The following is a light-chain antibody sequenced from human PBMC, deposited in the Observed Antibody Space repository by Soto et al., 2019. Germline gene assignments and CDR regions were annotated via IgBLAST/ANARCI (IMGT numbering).Light chain of an antibody. CDR1: QAIRND. Sequence: DIQMTQSPSSLSASVGDRITITCRASQAIRNDLGWFQQTPGKAPKRLIYAASSLQSGVPSRFSGSGSGTDFTLTISSLQPEDFATYYCLQLRSYPWTFGQGTKVDIK. J-gene: IGKJ1*01. CDR3: LQLRSYPWT. V-gene: IGKV1-17*01. CDR2: AAS.